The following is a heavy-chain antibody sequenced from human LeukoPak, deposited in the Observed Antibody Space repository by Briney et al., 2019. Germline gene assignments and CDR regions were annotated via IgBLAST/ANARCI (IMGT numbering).Heavy chain of an antibody. CDR2: IIPILGIA. V-gene: IGHV1-69*04. J-gene: IGHJ6*02. D-gene: IGHD2-21*02. Sequence: GSSVKVSCKASGGTFSSYAISWVRQAAGQGLAWMGRIIPILGIANYAQKFQGRVTITADKSTSTAYMELSSLKSDDTAVYYCARAVVVVTAIRDYYYYYGMDVWGQGTTVTVSS. CDR3: ARAVVVVTAIRDYYYYYGMDV. CDR1: GGTFSSYA.